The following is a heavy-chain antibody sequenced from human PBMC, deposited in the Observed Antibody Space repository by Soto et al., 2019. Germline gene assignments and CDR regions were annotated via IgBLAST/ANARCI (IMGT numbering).Heavy chain of an antibody. CDR3: ATNYDFWSGYRIDYYGMDV. J-gene: IGHJ6*02. D-gene: IGHD3-3*01. CDR2: IYYSGST. CDR1: GGSISSSSYY. V-gene: IGHV4-39*01. Sequence: SETRSLTWTVSGGSISSSSYYGGWIRQPPGKVLEWIGSIYYSGSTYYNPSLKSRVTISVDTSKNQFSLKLSSVTAADTAVYYCATNYDFWSGYRIDYYGMDVWGQGTTVTVSS.